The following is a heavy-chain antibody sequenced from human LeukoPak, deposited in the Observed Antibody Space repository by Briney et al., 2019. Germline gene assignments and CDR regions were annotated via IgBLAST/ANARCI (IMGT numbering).Heavy chain of an antibody. J-gene: IGHJ5*02. Sequence: GGSLRLSCAASGFTFSSYAMSWGRQAPGKGLEWVSAISGSGGSTYYADSVKGRFTISRDNSKNTLYLQMNSLRAEDTAVYNCAKLWFGELSESLNWFDPWGQGTLVTVSS. CDR1: GFTFSSYA. V-gene: IGHV3-23*01. CDR3: AKLWFGELSESLNWFDP. CDR2: ISGSGGST. D-gene: IGHD3-10*01.